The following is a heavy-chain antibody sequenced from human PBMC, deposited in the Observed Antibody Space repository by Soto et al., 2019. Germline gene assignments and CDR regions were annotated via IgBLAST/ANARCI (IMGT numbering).Heavy chain of an antibody. CDR1: GFIFSSYT. CDR3: ARGWLRDPWMY. CDR2: ISASSTYI. V-gene: IGHV3-21*01. D-gene: IGHD5-12*01. Sequence: EVQLVESGGGLVKPGGSLRLSCAASGFIFSSYTMNWDRQAPGKGLEWVSSISASSTYIYYADSLKGRFTISRDNAYNSLYLQMNSLRAEDTAVQYCARGWLRDPWMYWGQGTLVTVSS. J-gene: IGHJ4*02.